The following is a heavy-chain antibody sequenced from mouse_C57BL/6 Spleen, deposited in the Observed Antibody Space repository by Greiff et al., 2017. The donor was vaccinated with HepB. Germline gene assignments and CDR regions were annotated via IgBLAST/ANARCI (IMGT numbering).Heavy chain of an antibody. CDR3: ARGGYSNSGDYYAMDY. V-gene: IGHV1-75*01. CDR2: IFPGSGST. CDR1: GYTFTDYY. D-gene: IGHD2-5*01. J-gene: IGHJ4*01. Sequence: QVQLQQSGPELVKPGASVKISCKASGYTFTDYYINWVKQRPGQGLEWIGWIFPGSGSTYYNEKFKGKATLTVDKSSSTAYMLLSSLTSEDSAVYFWARGGYSNSGDYYAMDYWGQGTSVTVSS.